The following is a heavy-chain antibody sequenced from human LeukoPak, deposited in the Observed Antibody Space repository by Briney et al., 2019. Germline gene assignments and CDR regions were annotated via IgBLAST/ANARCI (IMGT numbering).Heavy chain of an antibody. CDR1: GDSVSSNSAA. CDR2: TYYRSECIF. J-gene: IGHJ5*02. V-gene: IGHV6-1*01. D-gene: IGHD7-27*01. CDR3: ARQTVLGNWFDP. Sequence: SQTLSLSCAIPGDSVSSNSAAWNSIRQSPSRGLEWLVRTYYRSECIFDYAVSVKSRLTITTDTSMNHFYLQMSSLSPEDTAVYYCARQTVLGNWFDPWGQGTLVTVSS.